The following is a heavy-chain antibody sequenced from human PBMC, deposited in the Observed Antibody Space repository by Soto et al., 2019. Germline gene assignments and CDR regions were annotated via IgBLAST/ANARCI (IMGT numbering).Heavy chain of an antibody. Sequence: PGGSLRLSCAASGFTFTTALMIWVRQAPGKGLEWVGHIKTKTEGEATNYATPVKGRFSISRDDSTNTQSLQMNSLKSEDTAVYYCATDLPTAGAGEFDYWGQGTLVTVSS. J-gene: IGHJ4*02. CDR2: IKTKTEGEAT. CDR1: GFTFTTAL. D-gene: IGHD6-19*01. CDR3: ATDLPTAGAGEFDY. V-gene: IGHV3-15*01.